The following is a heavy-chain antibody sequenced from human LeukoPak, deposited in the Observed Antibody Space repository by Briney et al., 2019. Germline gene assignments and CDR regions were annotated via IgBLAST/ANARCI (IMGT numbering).Heavy chain of an antibody. D-gene: IGHD3-3*01. J-gene: IGHJ4*02. CDR3: ARRFWSGYLAD. CDR1: GYSISSGYY. V-gene: IGHV4-34*01. Sequence: SETLSLTCAVSGYSISSGYYWSWIRQPPGKGLEWIGEINHSGSTNYNPSLKSRVTISVDTSKNQFSLKLTSVTAADTAVYYCARRFWSGYLADWGQGTLVTVSS. CDR2: INHSGST.